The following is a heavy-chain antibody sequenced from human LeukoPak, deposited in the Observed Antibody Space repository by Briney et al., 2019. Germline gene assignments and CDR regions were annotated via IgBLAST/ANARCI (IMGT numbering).Heavy chain of an antibody. V-gene: IGHV4-59*12. CDR2: IYYSGST. CDR3: ARSYYDILTGYPVDY. J-gene: IGHJ4*02. Sequence: PSETLSLTCTVSGGSISSYYWSWIRQPPGQGLEWIGYIYYSGSTNYNPSLKIRVTISVDTSKNQCSLKLSSVTAADTAVYYCARSYYDILTGYPVDYWGQGTLVTVSS. CDR1: GGSISSYY. D-gene: IGHD3-9*01.